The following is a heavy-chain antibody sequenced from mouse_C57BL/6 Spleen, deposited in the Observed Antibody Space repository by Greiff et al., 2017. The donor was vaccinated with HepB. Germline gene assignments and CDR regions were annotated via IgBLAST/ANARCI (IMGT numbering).Heavy chain of an antibody. D-gene: IGHD1-1*01. CDR2: INYDGSST. Sequence: EVQRVESEGGLVQPGSSMKLSCTASGFTFSDYYMAWVRQVPEKGLEWVANINYDGSSTYYLDSLKSRFIISRDNAKNILYLQMSSLKSEDTATYYCARDCLRYYYGSSLHWYFDVWGTGTTVTVSS. J-gene: IGHJ1*03. CDR1: GFTFSDYY. V-gene: IGHV5-16*01. CDR3: ARDCLRYYYGSSLHWYFDV.